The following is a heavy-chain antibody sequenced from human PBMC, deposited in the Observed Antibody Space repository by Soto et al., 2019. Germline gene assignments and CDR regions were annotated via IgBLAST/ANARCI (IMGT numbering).Heavy chain of an antibody. D-gene: IGHD4-17*01. CDR3: ATWVDYGDFEGFDF. CDR2: VDPNGGGS. J-gene: IGHJ4*02. V-gene: IGHV1-2*04. Sequence: ASVKVSCTTSRESFTDYKLHWVRQAPGQGLEWMGWVDPNGGGSNSAQKFQASVTMTWDTSITTAYLDLTRLTTNDTATYFCATWVDYGDFEGFDFWGQGTLVTVSS. CDR1: RESFTDYK.